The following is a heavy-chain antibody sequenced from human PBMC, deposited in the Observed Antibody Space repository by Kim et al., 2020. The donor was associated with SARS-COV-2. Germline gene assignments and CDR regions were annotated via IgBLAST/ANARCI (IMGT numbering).Heavy chain of an antibody. D-gene: IGHD3-3*01. CDR1: GYTFTSYA. CDR3: ARERGDFWSGYDAFDI. Sequence: VKVSCKASGYTFTSYAMHWVRQAPGQRLEWMGWINAGNGNTKYSQKFQGRVTITRDTSASTAYMELSSLRSEDTAVYYCARERGDFWSGYDAFDIWGQGTMVTVSS. J-gene: IGHJ3*02. CDR2: INAGNGNT. V-gene: IGHV1-3*01.